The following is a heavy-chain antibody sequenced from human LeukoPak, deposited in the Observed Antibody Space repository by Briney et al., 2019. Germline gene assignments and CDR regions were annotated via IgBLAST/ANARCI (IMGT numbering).Heavy chain of an antibody. J-gene: IGHJ3*02. Sequence: GGSLRLSCAASGFTFSSYGMHWVRQAPGKGLEWEAFIRYDGSNKYYADSVKGRFTISRDNSKNTLYLQMNSLRAEDTAVYYCAKHGRITIFGVVTHDAFDIWGQGTMVTVSS. CDR3: AKHGRITIFGVVTHDAFDI. CDR2: IRYDGSNK. V-gene: IGHV3-30*02. D-gene: IGHD3-3*01. CDR1: GFTFSSYG.